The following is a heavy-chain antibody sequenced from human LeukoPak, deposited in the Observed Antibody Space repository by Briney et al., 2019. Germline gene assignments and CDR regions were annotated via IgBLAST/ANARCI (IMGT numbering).Heavy chain of an antibody. Sequence: GASVTVSCKASGYTFTNYAMHWVRQAPGQRPEWRGWINAGNGNTEYSQKFQDRVNITRDISANIGYMELSSLTSEDTAVYYCARGSYYYGSGSFMGSDYWGQGTLVTVSS. CDR2: INAGNGNT. CDR3: ARGSYYYGSGSFMGSDY. D-gene: IGHD3-10*01. V-gene: IGHV1-3*01. CDR1: GYTFTNYA. J-gene: IGHJ4*02.